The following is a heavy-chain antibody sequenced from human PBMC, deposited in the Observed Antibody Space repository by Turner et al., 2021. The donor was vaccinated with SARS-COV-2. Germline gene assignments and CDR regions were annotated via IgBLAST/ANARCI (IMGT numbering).Heavy chain of an antibody. CDR3: ARVDGWGSRGEYFDY. Sequence: QVQLVQSGAEVKKPGSSVKVSCKASGGTFGSYAIIWVRQAPGQGLEWMGGIIPIFGTANYAQKFQGRATITADKSTSTAYMELSSLRSEDTAVYYCARVDGWGSRGEYFDYWGQGTLVTVSS. D-gene: IGHD6-19*01. J-gene: IGHJ4*02. CDR1: GGTFGSYA. CDR2: IIPIFGTA. V-gene: IGHV1-69*06.